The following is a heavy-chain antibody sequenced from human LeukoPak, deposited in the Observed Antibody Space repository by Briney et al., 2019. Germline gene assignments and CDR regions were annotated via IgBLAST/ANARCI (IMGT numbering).Heavy chain of an antibody. CDR1: GGSFSGYY. Sequence: SETLSLTCAVYGGSFSGYYWSWIRQPPGKGLEWIGEIDHRGFTIYNPSLKSRVAISEDTSKNQFSLKLSSVTAADTAVYYCARGPPRDYGTSGFYYNYWGQGTLVTVSS. J-gene: IGHJ4*02. D-gene: IGHD3-22*01. CDR2: IDHRGFT. V-gene: IGHV4-34*01. CDR3: ARGPPRDYGTSGFYYNY.